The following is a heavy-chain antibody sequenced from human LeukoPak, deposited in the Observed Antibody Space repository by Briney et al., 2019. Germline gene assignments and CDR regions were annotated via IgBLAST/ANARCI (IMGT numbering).Heavy chain of an antibody. D-gene: IGHD3-10*01. CDR3: TRDRAGTQSWVEFDL. Sequence: GGSLRLSCAASGFSVSSTYMSWVRQAPGKGLERVSLIYTSGSTFYADSVMGRFTISRDNSKNTLFLQMNSLRAEDSAVYYCTRDRAGTQSWVEFDLWGQGTLVTVSS. CDR2: IYTSGST. CDR1: GFSVSSTY. V-gene: IGHV3-66*03. J-gene: IGHJ5*02.